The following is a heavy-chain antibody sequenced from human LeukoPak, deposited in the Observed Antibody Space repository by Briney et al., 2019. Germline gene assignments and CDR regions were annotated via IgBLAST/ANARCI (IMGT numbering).Heavy chain of an antibody. Sequence: ASVKVSCKASGGTFSSYAISWVRQAPGQGLEWMGGIIPIFGTANYAQKFQGRVTITADESTSTAYMELSSLRSEDTAVYYCARGSAMVEGYNWFDPWGQGTLVTVSS. V-gene: IGHV1-69*13. CDR1: GGTFSSYA. CDR3: ARGSAMVEGYNWFDP. CDR2: IIPIFGTA. J-gene: IGHJ5*02. D-gene: IGHD4/OR15-4a*01.